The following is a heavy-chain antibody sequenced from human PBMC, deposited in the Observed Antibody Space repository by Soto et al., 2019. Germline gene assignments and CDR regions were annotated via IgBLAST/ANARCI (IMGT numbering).Heavy chain of an antibody. CDR2: IYSGGST. CDR3: AREDKGFGP. J-gene: IGHJ5*02. V-gene: IGHV3-66*01. CDR1: GFTVSYSY. Sequence: QPVESGGGLVQPGGSLRLSCVASGFTVSYSYMNWVRQAPGKGLEWVSVIYSGGSTYYADSMKGRFTISRDSSKNTLDLQMNSLRPEDTAIYYCAREDKGFGPWGQGTLVTVSS.